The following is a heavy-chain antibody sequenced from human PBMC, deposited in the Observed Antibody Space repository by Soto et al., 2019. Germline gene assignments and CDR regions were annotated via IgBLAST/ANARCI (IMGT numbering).Heavy chain of an antibody. J-gene: IGHJ3*02. Sequence: ASVNVSFKSSGYTFTSCFMSWGRQAPGQGLEWMGWISAYNGNTNYAQKLQGRVTMTTDTSTSTAYMELRSLRSDDTAVYYCASGTDKGYAFDIWGQGTMVTVSS. CDR3: ASGTDKGYAFDI. V-gene: IGHV1-18*01. CDR1: GYTFTSCF. CDR2: ISAYNGNT.